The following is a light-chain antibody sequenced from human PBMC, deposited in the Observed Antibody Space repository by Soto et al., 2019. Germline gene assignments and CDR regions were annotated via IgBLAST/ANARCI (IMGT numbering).Light chain of an antibody. J-gene: IGLJ1*01. CDR1: SSDVGGYNY. CDR2: DVS. Sequence: QSVLTQPASVSGSPGQSITISCTGTSSDVGGYNYVSWYQQYPGKVPKLMIYDVSNRPSGISNRFSGSKSGNTASLTISGLQAEDKADYYCSSYTSSSTRVFGTGTKVPV. CDR3: SSYTSSSTRV. V-gene: IGLV2-14*01.